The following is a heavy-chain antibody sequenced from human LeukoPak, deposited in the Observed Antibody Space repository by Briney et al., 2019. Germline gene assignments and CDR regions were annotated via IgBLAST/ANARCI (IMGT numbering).Heavy chain of an antibody. Sequence: PSETLSLTCAVYGGSFSGYYWSWIGQPPGKGLEWIGEINHSGSTNYNPSLKSRVTISVDTSKNQFSLKLSSVTAADTAVYYCARTRDYGGNSLDFDYWGQGTLVTVSS. J-gene: IGHJ4*02. CDR1: GGSFSGYY. CDR3: ARTRDYGGNSLDFDY. V-gene: IGHV4-34*01. CDR2: INHSGST. D-gene: IGHD4-23*01.